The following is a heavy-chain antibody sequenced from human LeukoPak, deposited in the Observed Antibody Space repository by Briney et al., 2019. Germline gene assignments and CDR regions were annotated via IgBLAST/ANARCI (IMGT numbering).Heavy chain of an antibody. CDR2: IYYSGST. J-gene: IGHJ3*01. Sequence: PSETLSLTCTVSGGSISSSSYYWGWIRQPPGKGLEWIGSIYYSGSTYYNPSLKSRVTISVDTSKNQFSLKLISVTAADTAVYYCGRATGIAAAGIVDAFDVWGQGTMVIVSS. V-gene: IGHV4-39*01. D-gene: IGHD6-25*01. CDR1: GGSISSSSYY. CDR3: GRATGIAAAGIVDAFDV.